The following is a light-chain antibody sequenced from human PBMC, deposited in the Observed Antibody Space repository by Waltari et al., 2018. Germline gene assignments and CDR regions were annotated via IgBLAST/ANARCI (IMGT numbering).Light chain of an antibody. V-gene: IGLV3-19*01. CDR1: SLRSYY. CDR3: NSRDSSGNHPS. J-gene: IGLJ3*02. Sequence: SELTQDPAVSVALGQTVRITCQGDSLRSYYASWYQQKSGQAPVLVIYGKNNRPSGIPDRFSGSSSGNTASLTITGAQAEDEADYYCNSRDSSGNHPSFGGGTKLTVL. CDR2: GKN.